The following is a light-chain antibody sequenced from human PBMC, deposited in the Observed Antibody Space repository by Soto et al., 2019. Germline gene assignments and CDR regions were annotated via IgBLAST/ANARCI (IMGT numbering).Light chain of an antibody. CDR2: GAS. J-gene: IGKJ5*01. CDR1: QSVSNNY. Sequence: EIVLTQSPGTLSLSPGERATLSCRASQSVSNNYLAWYQQKPGQAPRRLIYGASSRATGIPDRFSGSGSGTDFTLTISRLEPEDFAVYYCQQYGSSPTLGEGTRLEI. V-gene: IGKV3-20*01. CDR3: QQYGSSPT.